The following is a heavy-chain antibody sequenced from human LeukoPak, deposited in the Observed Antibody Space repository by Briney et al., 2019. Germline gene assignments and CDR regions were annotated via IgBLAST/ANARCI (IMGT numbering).Heavy chain of an antibody. D-gene: IGHD6-13*01. V-gene: IGHV1-46*01. J-gene: IGHJ5*02. Sequence: ASVKVSCKASGYTFTSYYMHWVRQAPGQGLEWMRIINPSGGSTSYAQKFQGRVTMTRDMSTSTVYMELSSLRSEDTAVYYCARAAAGTEILYNWFDPWGQGTLVTVPS. CDR3: ARAAAGTEILYNWFDP. CDR2: INPSGGST. CDR1: GYTFTSYY.